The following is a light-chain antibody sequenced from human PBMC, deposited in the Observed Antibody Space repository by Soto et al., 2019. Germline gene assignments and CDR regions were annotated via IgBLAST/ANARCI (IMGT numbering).Light chain of an antibody. CDR2: DTS. CDR3: LLSYSDVQV. V-gene: IGLV7-46*01. Sequence: QAVVTQEPSMTVSPGGTFTLTCGSNTGPVTSGHFPYWFQQKPGQAPKTLIYDTSKTHSWTPGRFSGSLLGGKAALTLSGPQPEDEAEYFCLLSYSDVQVFGGGTKLTVL. CDR1: TGPVTSGHF. J-gene: IGLJ2*01.